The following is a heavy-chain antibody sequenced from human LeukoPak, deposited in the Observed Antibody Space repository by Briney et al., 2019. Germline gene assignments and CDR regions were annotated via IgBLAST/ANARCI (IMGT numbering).Heavy chain of an antibody. CDR1: GGSISSSSYY. D-gene: IGHD1-7*01. V-gene: IGHV4-39*01. J-gene: IGHJ4*02. CDR2: IYYSGNT. Sequence: PSETLSLTCTVSGGSISSSSYYWGWIRQPPGKGLEWIGSIYYSGNTYYNPSLKSRVTTSVDTSKNQFSLKLSSVTAADTAVYYCARGSNWNYSKRFDYWGQGTLVTVSS. CDR3: ARGSNWNYSKRFDY.